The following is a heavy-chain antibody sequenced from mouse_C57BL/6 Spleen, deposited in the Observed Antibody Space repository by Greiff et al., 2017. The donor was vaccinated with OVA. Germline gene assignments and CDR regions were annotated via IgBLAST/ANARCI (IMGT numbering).Heavy chain of an antibody. Sequence: VQLQQSGTVLARPGASVKMSCKASGFTFTSDWMHWVNQRPGQGLEWIGAIYPGNSDTSYNQKFKGKAKLTAVTSASTACMELSSLTTEDSAVYCCNWDGYFDYWGQGTTLTVSS. CDR1: GFTFTSDW. CDR3: NWDGYFDY. CDR2: IYPGNSDT. J-gene: IGHJ2*01. D-gene: IGHD4-1*01. V-gene: IGHV1-5*01.